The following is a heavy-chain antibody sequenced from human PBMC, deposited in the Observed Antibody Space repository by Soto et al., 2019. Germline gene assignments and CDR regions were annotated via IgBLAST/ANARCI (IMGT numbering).Heavy chain of an antibody. CDR3: TTGLLMVYAREPVLAGEGYYYYGMDV. Sequence: EVQLVESGGGLVKPGGSLRLSCAASGFTFSNAWMSWVRQAPGKGLEWVGRIKSKTDGGTTDYAAPVKGRFTISRDDSKNTLYLQMNSLKTEDTAVYYCTTGLLMVYAREPVLAGEGYYYYGMDVWGQGTTVTVSS. CDR2: IKSKTDGGTT. V-gene: IGHV3-15*01. CDR1: GFTFSNAW. D-gene: IGHD2-8*01. J-gene: IGHJ6*02.